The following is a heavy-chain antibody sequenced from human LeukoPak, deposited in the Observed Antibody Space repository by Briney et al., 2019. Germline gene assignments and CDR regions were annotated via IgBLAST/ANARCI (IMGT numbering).Heavy chain of an antibody. CDR2: INPIFGTA. CDR1: GGTFSSYD. CDR3: ARVAGTIFSSYYFDY. V-gene: IGHV1-69*01. Sequence: SVKVSCKASGGTFSSYDISWVRQAPGQGLEWMGGINPIFGTANYAQKFQGRVTITPDESTSTAYMELSSLRSEDTAVYYCARVAGTIFSSYYFDYWGQGTLSPSPQ. D-gene: IGHD1-7*01. J-gene: IGHJ4*02.